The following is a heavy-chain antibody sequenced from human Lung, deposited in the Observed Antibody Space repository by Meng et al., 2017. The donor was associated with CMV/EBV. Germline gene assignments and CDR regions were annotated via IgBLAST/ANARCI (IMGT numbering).Heavy chain of an antibody. CDR1: GGSISSSNW. Sequence: SXTXSLXCAVSGGSISSSNWWSWVRQPPGKGLEWIGEIYHSGSTNYNPSLKSRVTMSVDTSKNQFSLNLHSVNAADTAVYYCARNEPTYYGSGTILGMDVWGQGXTVTVSS. CDR2: IYHSGST. V-gene: IGHV4-4*02. CDR3: ARNEPTYYGSGTILGMDV. D-gene: IGHD3-10*01. J-gene: IGHJ6*02.